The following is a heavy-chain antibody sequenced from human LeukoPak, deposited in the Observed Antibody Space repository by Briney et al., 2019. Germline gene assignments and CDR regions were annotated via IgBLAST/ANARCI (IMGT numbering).Heavy chain of an antibody. CDR2: IYYSGST. J-gene: IGHJ4*02. CDR1: GGSISSYC. Sequence: SETLSLTCTVSGGSISSYCWSWIRQPPGKGLEWIGYIYYSGSTNYNPSLKSRVTISVDTSKNQFSLKLSSVTAADTAVYYCARDSDSSGLDYWGQGTLVTVTS. CDR3: ARDSDSSGLDY. D-gene: IGHD6-19*01. V-gene: IGHV4-59*01.